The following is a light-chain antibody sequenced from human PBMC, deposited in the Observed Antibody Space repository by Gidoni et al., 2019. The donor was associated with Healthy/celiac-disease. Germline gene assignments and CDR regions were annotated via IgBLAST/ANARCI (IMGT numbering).Light chain of an antibody. J-gene: IGKJ4*01. CDR3: QQYYSYLFLT. V-gene: IGKV1-8*01. Sequence: AIRMTQSPSSLSASTGDRVTITCRASQGISSYLAWYQQKPGKAPKLLIYAASTLQSGVPSRFSGSGSGTDFTLTISCLQSEAFATYYCQQYYSYLFLTFGGGTKVEIK. CDR2: AAS. CDR1: QGISSY.